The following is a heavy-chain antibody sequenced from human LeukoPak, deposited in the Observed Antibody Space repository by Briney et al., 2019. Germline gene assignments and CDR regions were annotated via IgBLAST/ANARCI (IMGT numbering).Heavy chain of an antibody. V-gene: IGHV3-30*02. CDR2: IRYDGSNK. D-gene: IGHD2-2*01. CDR3: AKDLQGYCSSTSCYLTENWFDP. CDR1: GFTFSSYG. Sequence: PGGSLRPSCAASGFTFSSYGMHWVRQAPGKGLEWVAFIRYDGSNKYYADSVKGRFTISRDNSKNTLYLQMNSLRAEDTAVYYCAKDLQGYCSSTSCYLTENWFDPWGQGTLVTVSS. J-gene: IGHJ5*02.